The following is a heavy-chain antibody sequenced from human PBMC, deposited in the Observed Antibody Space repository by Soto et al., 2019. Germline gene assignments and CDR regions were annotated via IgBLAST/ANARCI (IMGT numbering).Heavy chain of an antibody. J-gene: IGHJ5*02. CDR2: IIPIFGTA. Sequence: SVKVSCKASGGTFSSYAISWVRQAPGQGVEWMGGIIPIFGTANYAQKFQGRVTITADKSTSTAYMELSSLRSEDTAVYYCATDDYCSSTSCYTRWFDPWGQGTLVTVSS. CDR1: GGTFSSYA. CDR3: ATDDYCSSTSCYTRWFDP. D-gene: IGHD2-2*02. V-gene: IGHV1-69*06.